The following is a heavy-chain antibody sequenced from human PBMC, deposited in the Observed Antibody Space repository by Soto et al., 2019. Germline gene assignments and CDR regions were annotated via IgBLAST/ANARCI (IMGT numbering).Heavy chain of an antibody. V-gene: IGHV3-49*04. CDR2: IRSKAYGGTT. J-gene: IGHJ6*02. Sequence: GSLRLSCTASGFTFGDYAMSWVRQAPGKGLEWVGFIRSKAYGGTTEYAASVKGRFTISRDDSKSIAYLQMNSLKTEDTAVYYCTRDLVPAAYYYYGMDVWDQGTTVTVSS. CDR3: TRDLVPAAYYYYGMDV. D-gene: IGHD2-2*01. CDR1: GFTFGDYA.